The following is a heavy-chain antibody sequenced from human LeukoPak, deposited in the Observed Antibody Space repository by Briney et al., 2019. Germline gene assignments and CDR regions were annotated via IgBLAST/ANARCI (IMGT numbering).Heavy chain of an antibody. D-gene: IGHD1-14*01. CDR1: GFTFSDYY. CDR2: INPGGSSI. V-gene: IGHV3-74*01. Sequence: PGVSLRLSCAASGFTFSDYYMSWIRQAPGKGLVWVARINPGGSSITYADSVKGRFTISRDNAKNTLYLQMDSLRAEDTGVYYCARSNQADDYWGQGTLVTVSS. CDR3: ARSNQADDY. J-gene: IGHJ4*02.